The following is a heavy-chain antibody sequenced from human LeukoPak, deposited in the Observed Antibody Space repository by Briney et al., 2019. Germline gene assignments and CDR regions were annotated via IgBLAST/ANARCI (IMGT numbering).Heavy chain of an antibody. D-gene: IGHD3-22*01. CDR3: AREHYYDSSGYRTTAFDI. J-gene: IGHJ3*02. V-gene: IGHV4-39*07. Sequence: SETLSLTCTVSGGSISSSSYYWGWIRQPPGKGLEWIGGIYYSGSTYYNPSLKSRVTISVDTSKNQFSLKLSSVTAADTAVYYCAREHYYDSSGYRTTAFDIWGQGTMVTVSS. CDR2: IYYSGST. CDR1: GGSISSSSYY.